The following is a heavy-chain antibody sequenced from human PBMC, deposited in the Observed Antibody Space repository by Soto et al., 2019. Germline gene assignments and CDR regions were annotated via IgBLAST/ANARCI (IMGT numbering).Heavy chain of an antibody. CDR1: GFTFSSYS. CDR2: ISSSSSTI. J-gene: IGHJ5*02. V-gene: IGHV3-48*01. CDR3: ARDIIPLFGVAINGWFDP. Sequence: EVQLVESGGGLVQPGGSLRISCAASGFTFSSYSMNWVRQAPGQGLEWVSYISSSSSTIYYADSVKGRFTISRDNAKNSLYLQMNSLRAEDTAVYYCARDIIPLFGVAINGWFDPWGQGTLVTVSS. D-gene: IGHD3-3*01.